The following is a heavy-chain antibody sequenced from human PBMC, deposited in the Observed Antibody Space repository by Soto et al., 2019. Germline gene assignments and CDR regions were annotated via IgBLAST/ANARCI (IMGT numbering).Heavy chain of an antibody. Sequence: ASVKVSCKASGGTFSSYTISWVRQAPGQGLEWMGRIIPILGIANYAQKFQGRVTITADKSTSTAYMELSSLRSEDTAVYYCARDEPFGEYLYYYMDVWGRGTTVTVSS. CDR3: ARDEPFGEYLYYYMDV. CDR2: IIPILGIA. CDR1: GGTFSSYT. D-gene: IGHD3-10*01. J-gene: IGHJ6*03. V-gene: IGHV1-69*02.